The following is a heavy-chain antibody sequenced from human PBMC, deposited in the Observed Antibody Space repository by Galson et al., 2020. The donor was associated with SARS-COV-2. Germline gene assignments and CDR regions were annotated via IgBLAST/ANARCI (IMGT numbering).Heavy chain of an antibody. CDR1: GFSFRDYL. V-gene: IGHV3-11*06. D-gene: IGHD2-15*01. J-gene: IGHJ6*02. CDR3: ARDHSHQTYGFDV. Sequence: TGGSLRLSCAASGFSFRDYLMSWIRQAPGKGLEWVSYISTRGNYITYADSVKGRFTISRDNDKNSLYLQMNSLGAEDTAVYYCARDHSHQTYGFDVWGQGTTVIVSS. CDR2: ISTRGNYI.